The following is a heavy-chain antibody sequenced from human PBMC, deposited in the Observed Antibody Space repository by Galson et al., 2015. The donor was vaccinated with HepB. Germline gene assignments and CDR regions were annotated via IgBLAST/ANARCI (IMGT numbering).Heavy chain of an antibody. Sequence: SLRLSCAASGFTFSSYSMNWVRQAPGKGLEWVSSISSSSSYIYYADSVNGRFTISRDNAKNSLYLQMNSLRAEDTAVYYCAREGVTTVVTLDYWGQGTLVTVSS. CDR2: ISSSSSYI. V-gene: IGHV3-21*01. CDR3: AREGVTTVVTLDY. J-gene: IGHJ4*02. D-gene: IGHD4-23*01. CDR1: GFTFSSYS.